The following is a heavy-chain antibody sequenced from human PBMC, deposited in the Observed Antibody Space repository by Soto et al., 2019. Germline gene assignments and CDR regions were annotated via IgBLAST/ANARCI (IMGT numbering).Heavy chain of an antibody. Sequence: PGGSLRLSCAASGFTFSSYAMHWVRQAPGKGLEWVAVISYDGANKYYADSVKGRFTISRDSSKNTLYLQMNSLRAEDTAVYFCAKAGSCSWNYYYRDHMDVRGKRTKVTGSS. J-gene: IGHJ6*03. CDR3: AKAGSCSWNYYYRDHMDV. CDR2: ISYDGANK. D-gene: IGHD6-13*01. V-gene: IGHV3-30-3*01. CDR1: GFTFSSYA.